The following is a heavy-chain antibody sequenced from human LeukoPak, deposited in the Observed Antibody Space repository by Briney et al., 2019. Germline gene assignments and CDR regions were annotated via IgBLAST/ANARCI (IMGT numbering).Heavy chain of an antibody. CDR2: ISGTGGRT. CDR3: ARVHYYGSGSCDY. D-gene: IGHD3-10*01. V-gene: IGHV3-23*01. CDR1: GFTFSNYA. J-gene: IGHJ4*02. Sequence: GGSLRLSCAASGFTFSNYAMNWVRQAPGKGLEWVSAISGTGGRTYYADSVKGRFTISRDNSKNTLYLQMNSLRAEDTAVYYCARVHYYGSGSCDYWGQGTLVTVSS.